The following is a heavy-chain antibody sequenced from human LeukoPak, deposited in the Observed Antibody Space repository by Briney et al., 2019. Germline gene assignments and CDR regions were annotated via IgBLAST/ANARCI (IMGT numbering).Heavy chain of an antibody. V-gene: IGHV1-18*04. CDR3: ARSISSGSYYRFPFDY. CDR1: GYTFTGYY. Sequence: ASVKVSCKASGYTFTGYYLHWVRQAPGQGLEWMGWISAYNGNTNYAQKLQGRVTMTTDTSTSTAYMELRSLRSDDTAVYYCARSISSGSYYRFPFDYWGQGTLVTVSS. J-gene: IGHJ4*02. CDR2: ISAYNGNT. D-gene: IGHD1-26*01.